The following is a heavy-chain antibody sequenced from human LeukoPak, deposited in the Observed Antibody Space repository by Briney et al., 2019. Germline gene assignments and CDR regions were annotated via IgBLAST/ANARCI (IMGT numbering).Heavy chain of an antibody. CDR2: IYTSGST. V-gene: IGHV4-4*07. Sequence: SETLSLTCTVSGGSISSYYWSWIRQPAGKGLEWIGRIYTSGSTNYNPSLKSRVTMSVDTSKNQFSLKLSSVTAADTAVYYCARGGPDYYDSSGYYPLDYWGQGTLVTVSS. CDR1: GGSISSYY. J-gene: IGHJ4*02. CDR3: ARGGPDYYDSSGYYPLDY. D-gene: IGHD3-22*01.